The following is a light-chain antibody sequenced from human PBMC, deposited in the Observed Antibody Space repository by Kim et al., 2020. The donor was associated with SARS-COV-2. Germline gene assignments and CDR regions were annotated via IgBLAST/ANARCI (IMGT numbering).Light chain of an antibody. J-gene: IGKJ1*01. V-gene: IGKV3-15*01. CDR3: KQYNNGPPWP. CDR2: GAS. Sequence: EIVMTQSPATLSVSPGERATLSCRASQSVGSNLAWYQQKPGQAPRLLIYGASTRATGIPARFSGSGSGTEFTLTISSLQSEDFAVYYCKQYNNGPPWPLVEGTK. CDR1: QSVGSN.